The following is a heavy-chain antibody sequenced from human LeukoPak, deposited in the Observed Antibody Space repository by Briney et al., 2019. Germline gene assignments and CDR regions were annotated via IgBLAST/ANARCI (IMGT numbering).Heavy chain of an antibody. CDR3: AKGGLRYFDWLLSFDY. V-gene: IGHV3-23*01. CDR1: GFTFSSYA. D-gene: IGHD3-9*01. J-gene: IGHJ4*02. CDR2: ISGSGGST. Sequence: QPGGSLRLSCAASGFTFSSYAMSWVRQAPGKGLEWVSAISGSGGSTYYADSVKGRFTISRDNSKNTPYLQMNSLRAEDTAVYYCAKGGLRYFDWLLSFDYWGQGTLVTVSS.